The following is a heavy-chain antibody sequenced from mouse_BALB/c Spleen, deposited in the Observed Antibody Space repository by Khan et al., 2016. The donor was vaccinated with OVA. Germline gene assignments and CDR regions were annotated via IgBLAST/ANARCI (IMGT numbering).Heavy chain of an antibody. Sequence: QIQLVQSGPELKKPGETVKISCKASGYTFTDYSMHWVKQAPGKGLKWMGWINTETGEPTYADDFKGRFAFSLETSASTAYLQINNLKNEDTATYFCAFTWDYAMDYWGQGTSVTVSA. CDR1: GYTFTDYS. D-gene: IGHD4-1*01. CDR2: INTETGEP. V-gene: IGHV9-2-1*01. J-gene: IGHJ4*01. CDR3: AFTWDYAMDY.